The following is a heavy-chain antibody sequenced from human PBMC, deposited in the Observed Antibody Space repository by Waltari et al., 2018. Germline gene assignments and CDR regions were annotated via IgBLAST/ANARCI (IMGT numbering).Heavy chain of an antibody. Sequence: QVQLQQWGAGLLKPSETLSLTCAVHGGSFRGYSWRGIRQPPGKVLGWIGEIKHSGSTNYNPSLKSRVTISVDTSKNQFSLKLSSVTAADTAVYYCARGGGGYCSSTSCYSPKVFDYWGQGTLVTVSS. J-gene: IGHJ4*02. CDR3: ARGGGGYCSSTSCYSPKVFDY. CDR1: GGSFRGYS. CDR2: IKHSGST. D-gene: IGHD2-2*01. V-gene: IGHV4-34*01.